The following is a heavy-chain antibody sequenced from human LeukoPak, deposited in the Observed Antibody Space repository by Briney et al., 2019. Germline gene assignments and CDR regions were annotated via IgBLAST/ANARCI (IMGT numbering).Heavy chain of an antibody. D-gene: IGHD1-14*01. J-gene: IGHJ4*02. Sequence: SETLSLTCTVSGGSISTYYWSWIRQPPGKGLEWIGYIYYSGGTNYNPSLKSRVTISVDTSKNQFSLKLSSVTAADTAVYYCARADMNLSFLEYWGQGALVAVSS. V-gene: IGHV4-59*01. CDR2: IYYSGGT. CDR3: ARADMNLSFLEY. CDR1: GGSISTYY.